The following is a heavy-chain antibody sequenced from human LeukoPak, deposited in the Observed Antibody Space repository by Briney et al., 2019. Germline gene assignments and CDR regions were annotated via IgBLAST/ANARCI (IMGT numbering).Heavy chain of an antibody. Sequence: GGSLRLSCAASGLTFSSYAMSWVRQAPGKGLEWVSAISGSGGSTYYADSVKGRFTISRDNSKNTLYLQMNSLRAEDTAVYYCAKDRSFGYSSGWYSVWGQGTLVTVSS. V-gene: IGHV3-23*01. D-gene: IGHD6-19*01. CDR1: GLTFSSYA. CDR2: ISGSGGST. J-gene: IGHJ4*02. CDR3: AKDRSFGYSSGWYSV.